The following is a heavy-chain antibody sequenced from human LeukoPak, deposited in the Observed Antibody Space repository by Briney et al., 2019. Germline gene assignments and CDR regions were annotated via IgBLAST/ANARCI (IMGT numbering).Heavy chain of an antibody. J-gene: IGHJ4*02. CDR2: IRYDGSNK. V-gene: IGHV3-30*02. D-gene: IGHD6-13*01. CDR3: AKVDGIAAAGTDH. CDR1: GFSFSSYG. Sequence: GGSLRLSCAASGFSFSSYGMHWVRQAPGKGLEWVAFIRYDGSNKYYADSVKGRFTISRDNSKNTLYLQMNSLRAEDTAVYYCAKVDGIAAAGTDHWGQGTLVTVSS.